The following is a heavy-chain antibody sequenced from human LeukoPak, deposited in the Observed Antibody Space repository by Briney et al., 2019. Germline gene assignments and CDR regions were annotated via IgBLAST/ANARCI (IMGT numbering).Heavy chain of an antibody. Sequence: GGSLRLSCVASGFTFSSYGMHWVRQAPGKGLEWVAVISYDGSNKYYADSVKGRFTISRDNAKNSLYLQMNSLRAEDTAVYYCARDSPYDFWSGYYTPFDYWGQGTLVTVSS. J-gene: IGHJ4*02. CDR3: ARDSPYDFWSGYYTPFDY. CDR2: ISYDGSNK. D-gene: IGHD3-3*01. CDR1: GFTFSSYG. V-gene: IGHV3-30*03.